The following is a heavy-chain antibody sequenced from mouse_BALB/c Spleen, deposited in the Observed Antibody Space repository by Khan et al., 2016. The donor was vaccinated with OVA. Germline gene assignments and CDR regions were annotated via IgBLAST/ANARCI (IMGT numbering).Heavy chain of an antibody. Sequence: EVELVESGGGLVQPGGSLKLSCATSGFTFSDYYMYWVRQTPEKRLEWVAYISNRGSTTYSPDTVRGRFTLSRDNAKNTLYLQMSRLKSEDTAMDYCAREGDDGGLAYWGQGTLVTVSA. CDR2: ISNRGSTT. V-gene: IGHV5-12*02. J-gene: IGHJ3*01. CDR1: GFTFSDYY. D-gene: IGHD2-3*01. CDR3: AREGDDGGLAY.